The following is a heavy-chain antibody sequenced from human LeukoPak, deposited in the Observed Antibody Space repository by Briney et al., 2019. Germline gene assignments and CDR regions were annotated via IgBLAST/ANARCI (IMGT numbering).Heavy chain of an antibody. CDR1: GGSISSSNW. J-gene: IGHJ4*02. D-gene: IGHD3-22*01. CDR2: IYHSGST. Sequence: SETLSLTCAVSGGSISSSNWWSWVRQPPGKELEWIGEIYHSGSTNYNPSLKSRVTISVDTSKNQFSLKLSSVTAADTAVYYCARSVYYDDFDYWGQGTLVTVSS. CDR3: ARSVYYDDFDY. V-gene: IGHV4-4*02.